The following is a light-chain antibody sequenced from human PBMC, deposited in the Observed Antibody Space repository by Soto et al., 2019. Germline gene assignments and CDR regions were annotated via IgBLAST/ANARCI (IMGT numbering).Light chain of an antibody. CDR3: QQYNSWPQT. CDR2: GTS. Sequence: EIVLTQSPCTLSLSPGDRATLSCRASHSVSSNYLAWYQQKPGQAPRLLIYGTSSRATGIPARFSGSGSGTDFTLTISGLQSEDFAAYYCQQYNSWPQTFGQGTKVDIK. CDR1: HSVSSN. J-gene: IGKJ1*01. V-gene: IGKV3-15*01.